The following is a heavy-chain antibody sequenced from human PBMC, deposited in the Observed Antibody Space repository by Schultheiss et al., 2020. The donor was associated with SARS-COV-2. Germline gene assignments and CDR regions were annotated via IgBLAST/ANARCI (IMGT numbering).Heavy chain of an antibody. CDR3: ARGTTRFDY. D-gene: IGHD1-1*01. V-gene: IGHV3-21*01. J-gene: IGHJ4*02. CDR1: GFTFSSYA. CDR2: ISGSGGST. Sequence: GGSLRLSCAASGFTFSSYAMHWVRQATGKGLEWVSAISGSGGSTYYADSVKGRFTISRDNARNSLYLQINSLRGEDTAVYYCARGTTRFDYWGQGTLVTVSS.